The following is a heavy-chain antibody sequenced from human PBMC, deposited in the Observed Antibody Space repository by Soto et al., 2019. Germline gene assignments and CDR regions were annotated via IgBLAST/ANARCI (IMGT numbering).Heavy chain of an antibody. J-gene: IGHJ6*03. CDR1: GGSISSSSYY. CDR3: ARHLQDYGDYPGPDYYYYYMDV. Sequence: SETLSLTCTVSGGSISSSSYYWGRIRQPPGKGLEWIGSIYYSGSTHYNPSLKSRVTISVDTSKNQFSLKLRSVTAADTAVYYCARHLQDYGDYPGPDYYYYYMDVWGKGTTVTVSS. D-gene: IGHD4-17*01. CDR2: IYYSGST. V-gene: IGHV4-39*01.